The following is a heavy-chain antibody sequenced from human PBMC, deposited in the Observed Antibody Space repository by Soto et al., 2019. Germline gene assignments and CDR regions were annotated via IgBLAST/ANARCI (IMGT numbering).Heavy chain of an antibody. CDR3: ARDRGGITVSSKPLGEWFEP. D-gene: IGHD6-19*01. CDR1: VVSVAFNK. J-gene: IGHJ5*02. CDR2: VSQGGVASYRSEGAPT. V-gene: IGHV4-59*02. Sequence: VSVVSVAFNKRSWIRKTHGRGLEWLGSVSQGGVASYRSEGAPTGYNPSLESRATISLDLPRNQFSLRLTSVTAADTAVYYCARDRGGITVSSKPLGEWFEPWGQGPLITVSS.